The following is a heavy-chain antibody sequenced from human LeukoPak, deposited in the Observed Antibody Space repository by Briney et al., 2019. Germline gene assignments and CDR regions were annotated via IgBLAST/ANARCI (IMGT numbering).Heavy chain of an antibody. Sequence: NSSETLSLTCTGSGVSISSYYWTWIRQPAGKGLEWIVRIHTSGSTNHNPSLKSRVTMSVDTSNNQFSLKLSSVTAADTAVYYCARETEVPGGRSWDFWGQGTLVTVSS. D-gene: IGHD6-19*01. V-gene: IGHV4-4*07. J-gene: IGHJ4*02. CDR1: GVSISSYY. CDR2: IHTSGST. CDR3: ARETEVPGGRSWDF.